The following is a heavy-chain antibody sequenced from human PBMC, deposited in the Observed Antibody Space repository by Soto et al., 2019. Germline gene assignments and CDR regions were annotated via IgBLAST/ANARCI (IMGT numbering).Heavy chain of an antibody. J-gene: IGHJ5*02. CDR3: ARHEAVEQQLVPFDP. Sequence: GESLKISCKGSGYSFTSYWIGWVRQMPGKGLEWMGIIYPGDSDTRYSPSFQGQVTISADKSISTAYLQWSSLKASDTAMYYCARHEAVEQQLVPFDPWGQGTLVTVSS. D-gene: IGHD6-13*01. CDR1: GYSFTSYW. V-gene: IGHV5-51*01. CDR2: IYPGDSDT.